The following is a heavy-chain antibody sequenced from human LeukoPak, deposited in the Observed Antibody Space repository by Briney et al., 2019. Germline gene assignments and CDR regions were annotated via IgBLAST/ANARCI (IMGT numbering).Heavy chain of an antibody. CDR3: ASGTYDFWSGYYFDY. V-gene: IGHV1-69*05. D-gene: IGHD3-3*01. Sequence: ASVKVSCKASGGTFSSYAISWVRQAPGQGPEWMGGIIPIFGTANYAQKFQGRVTITTDESTSTAYMELSSLRPEDTAVYYCASGTYDFWSGYYFDYWGQGTLVTVSS. CDR1: GGTFSSYA. J-gene: IGHJ4*02. CDR2: IIPIFGTA.